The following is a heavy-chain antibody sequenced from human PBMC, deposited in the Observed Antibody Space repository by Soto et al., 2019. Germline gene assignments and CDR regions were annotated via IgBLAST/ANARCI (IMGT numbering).Heavy chain of an antibody. D-gene: IGHD6-19*01. J-gene: IGHJ4*02. CDR3: ARNWFSVAGRSHFDY. V-gene: IGHV4-59*01. Sequence: SETLSLTCTVSGGSINTYYWSWIRQPPGKGLEWIGYVDYSGSSDSSPSLKSRVTISIDTSKKQVSLKLNSVTAADTAVYYCARNWFSVAGRSHFDYWGQGIPVTVSS. CDR2: VDYSGSS. CDR1: GGSINTYY.